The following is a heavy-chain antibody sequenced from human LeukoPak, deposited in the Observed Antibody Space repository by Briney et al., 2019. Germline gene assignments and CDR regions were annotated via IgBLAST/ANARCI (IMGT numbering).Heavy chain of an antibody. CDR2: ISSKGGST. D-gene: IGHD2-21*02. CDR1: GFTFGSSA. CDR3: AREGDSNAFDL. V-gene: IGHV3-64*01. J-gene: IGHJ3*01. Sequence: GGSLRLSCAPSGFTFGSSAIHWVRQAPGKGLEYVSSISSKGGSTYYANSVKGRFTISRDSSKNTLYLQMGSRRAEDMAVYYCAREGDSNAFDLWGQGTMVTVSS.